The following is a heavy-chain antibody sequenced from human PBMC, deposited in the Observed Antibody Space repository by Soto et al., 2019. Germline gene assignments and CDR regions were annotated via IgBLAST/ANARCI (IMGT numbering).Heavy chain of an antibody. CDR2: ISGSEDRT. CDR1: GFSLRDHA. V-gene: IGHV3-23*01. CDR3: GGTCKGG. D-gene: IGHD1-1*01. Sequence: LQSGGGVVQPGESLRLSCTASGFSLRDHALSWVRQAAGGGLEWVSGISGSEDRTNYADIVRGRFIISKDRPTNTLYPDISSPAVDDPAVYFCGGTCKGGWGQGTLVNVSS. J-gene: IGHJ4*02.